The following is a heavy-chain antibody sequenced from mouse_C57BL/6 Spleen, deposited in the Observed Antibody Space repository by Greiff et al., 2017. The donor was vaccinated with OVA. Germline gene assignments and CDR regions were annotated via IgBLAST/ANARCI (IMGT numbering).Heavy chain of an antibody. V-gene: IGHV1-64*01. CDR2: IHPNSGST. J-gene: IGHJ1*03. D-gene: IGHD1-1*01. Sequence: VQLQQPGAELVKPGASVKLSCKASGYTFTSYWMHWVKQRPGQGLEWIGMIHPNSGSTNYNEKFKSKATLTVDKSSSTAYMQLSSLTSEDSAVYYCATAYYGSRGYWYFDVWGTGTTVTVSS. CDR1: GYTFTSYW. CDR3: ATAYYGSRGYWYFDV.